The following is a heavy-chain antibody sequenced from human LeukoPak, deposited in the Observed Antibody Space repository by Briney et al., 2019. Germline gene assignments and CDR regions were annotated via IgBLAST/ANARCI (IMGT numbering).Heavy chain of an antibody. CDR3: ARSKKEPFYYYYGMDV. CDR2: ISSSSSYI. D-gene: IGHD1-26*01. Sequence: PGGSLRLSCAASGFTFSSYSMNWVRQAPGKGLEWVSSISSSSSYIYYADSVKGRFTISGDNAKNSLYLQMNSLRAEDTAVYYCARSKKEPFYYYYGMDVWGQGTTVTVSS. CDR1: GFTFSSYS. V-gene: IGHV3-21*01. J-gene: IGHJ6*02.